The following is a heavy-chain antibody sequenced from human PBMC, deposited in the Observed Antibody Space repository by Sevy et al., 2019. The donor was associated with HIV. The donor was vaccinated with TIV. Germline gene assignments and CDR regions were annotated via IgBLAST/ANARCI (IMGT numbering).Heavy chain of an antibody. Sequence: GGSLRLSCAASGFTFSAYSMNWVRQAPGKGLEWVSYISSSSGTIYYAESVKGKLTISRDNAKSSLHLQMNGLGAEDTAVYYCARAGGDCYSKNECWFVSWGQGTLVTVSS. CDR1: GFTFSAYS. J-gene: IGHJ5*01. D-gene: IGHD2-21*01. CDR2: ISSSSGTI. V-gene: IGHV3-48*01. CDR3: ARAGGDCYSKNECWFVS.